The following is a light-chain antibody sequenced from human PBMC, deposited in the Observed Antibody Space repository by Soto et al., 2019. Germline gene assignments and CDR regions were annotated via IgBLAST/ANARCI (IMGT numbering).Light chain of an antibody. V-gene: IGLV2-8*01. CDR1: SSDVGSYKF. CDR2: EVS. Sequence: QSVLTQPPSASGSPGQSVTISCTGTSSDVGSYKFVSWYQQHPGKAPKLMMYEVSKRPSGVPDRFSGSKSGNTASLTVSGLQAEDEADYYCQTWGSGTRVFGGGTKLTVL. CDR3: QTWGSGTRV. J-gene: IGLJ3*02.